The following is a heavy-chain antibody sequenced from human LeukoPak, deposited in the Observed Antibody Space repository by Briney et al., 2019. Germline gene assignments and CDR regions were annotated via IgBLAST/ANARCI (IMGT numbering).Heavy chain of an antibody. Sequence: GASVKVSCKASGYTFTSYGISWVRQAPGQGLEWMGWISAYNCNTNYAQKLQGRVTMTTDTSTSTAYMELRSLRSDDTAVYYCAKSIAARPYYYYYYMDVWGKGTTVTVSS. J-gene: IGHJ6*03. V-gene: IGHV1-18*01. CDR1: GYTFTSYG. CDR3: AKSIAARPYYYYYYMDV. D-gene: IGHD6-6*01. CDR2: ISAYNCNT.